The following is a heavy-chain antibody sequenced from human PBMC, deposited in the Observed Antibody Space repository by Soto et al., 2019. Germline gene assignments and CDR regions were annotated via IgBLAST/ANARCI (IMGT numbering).Heavy chain of an antibody. CDR1: GGTFSSYA. CDR3: AGPGLMVRGVIIPADDYYYYGMDV. CDR2: IIPIFGTA. V-gene: IGHV1-69*13. J-gene: IGHJ6*02. Sequence: ASVKVSCKASGGTFSSYAISWVRQAPGQGLEWMGGIIPIFGTANYAQKFQGRVTITADESTSTAYMELSSLRSEDTAVYYCAGPGLMVRGVIIPADDYYYYGMDVWGQGTTVTVSS. D-gene: IGHD3-10*01.